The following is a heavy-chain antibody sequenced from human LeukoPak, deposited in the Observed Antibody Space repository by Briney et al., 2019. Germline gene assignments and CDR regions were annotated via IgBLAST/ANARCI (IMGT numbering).Heavy chain of an antibody. V-gene: IGHV4-31*03. CDR3: AGVGAHGGYSPLDFDY. J-gene: IGHJ4*02. CDR1: GGSISSGGYY. CDR2: IYYSGST. D-gene: IGHD4-23*01. Sequence: PSQTLSLTCTVSGGSISSGGYYWSWIRQHPGKGLEWIGYIYYSGSTYYNPSLKSRVTISVDTSKNQFSLKLSSVTAADTAVYYCAGVGAHGGYSPLDFDYWGQGTLVTVSS.